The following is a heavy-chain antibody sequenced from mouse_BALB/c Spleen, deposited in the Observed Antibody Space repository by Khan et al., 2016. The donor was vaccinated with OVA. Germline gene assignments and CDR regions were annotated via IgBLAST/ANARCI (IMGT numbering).Heavy chain of an antibody. V-gene: IGHV5-15*02. CDR3: ARRYYGSSWAY. J-gene: IGHJ3*01. Sequence: EVELVESGGGLVQLGGSRKLSCAASGFTFSDYGMAWVRQAPGKGPEWVAFISNLAYSIYYADTVTGRFTISRENAKNTLYLEMSSLRSEDSAMYYCARRYYGSSWAYWGQGTLVTVSA. CDR1: GFTFSDYG. D-gene: IGHD1-1*01. CDR2: ISNLAYSI.